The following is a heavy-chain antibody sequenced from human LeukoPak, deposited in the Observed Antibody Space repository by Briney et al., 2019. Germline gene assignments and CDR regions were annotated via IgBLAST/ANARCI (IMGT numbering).Heavy chain of an antibody. J-gene: IGHJ4*02. Sequence: SETLSLTCTVSAGAITRTSYFWGWIRPSPGKGLEWNGSIYYSGTTYYNPSLKSRVTISVDTSKNEFSLHLNSVTAADTAVYYCASLGPYSSTWYGDYWGQGIQVTVSS. V-gene: IGHV4-39*01. D-gene: IGHD6-13*01. CDR2: IYYSGTT. CDR1: AGAITRTSYF. CDR3: ASLGPYSSTWYGDY.